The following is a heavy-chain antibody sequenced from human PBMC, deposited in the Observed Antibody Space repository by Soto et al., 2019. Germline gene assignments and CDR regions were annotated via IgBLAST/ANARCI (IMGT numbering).Heavy chain of an antibody. J-gene: IGHJ5*02. Sequence: SETLSLTCTVSGGSISSYYWSWIRQPPGKGLEWIGYIYYSGSTNYNPSLKSRVTISVDTSKNQFSLKLSSVTAADTAVYYCARQYGSGRRRHWFDPWGQGTLVTVS. CDR2: IYYSGST. CDR1: GGSISSYY. D-gene: IGHD3-10*01. V-gene: IGHV4-59*08. CDR3: ARQYGSGRRRHWFDP.